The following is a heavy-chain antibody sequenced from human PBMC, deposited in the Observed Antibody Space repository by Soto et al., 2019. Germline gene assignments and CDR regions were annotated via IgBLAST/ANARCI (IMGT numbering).Heavy chain of an antibody. Sequence: PGGSLRLSCSTSGFTFSTYAMNWVRQAPGKGLEWVSALSGSGGTTYYADSVRGRFTISRDNSKNTLFLQMSSLRAEDTALYYCAKQRAGYGSGSDTFYFDFWGQGPLVTVYS. CDR2: LSGSGGTT. V-gene: IGHV3-23*01. J-gene: IGHJ4*02. D-gene: IGHD3-10*01. CDR3: AKQRAGYGSGSDTFYFDF. CDR1: GFTFSTYA.